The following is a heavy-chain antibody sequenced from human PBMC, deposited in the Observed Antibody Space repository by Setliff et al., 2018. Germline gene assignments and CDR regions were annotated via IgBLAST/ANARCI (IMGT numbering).Heavy chain of an antibody. CDR3: AKDIGSSWYFGYYGMDV. V-gene: IGHV5-51*01. CDR2: IYPGDSDT. Sequence: GESLKISCKGSGYSFTSYWIGWVRQMPGKGLEWMGIIYPGDSDTRYSPSFQGQVTISADKSISTAYLRWSSLKASDTAMYYCAKDIGSSWYFGYYGMDVWGQGTTVTVS. D-gene: IGHD6-13*01. CDR1: GYSFTSYW. J-gene: IGHJ6*02.